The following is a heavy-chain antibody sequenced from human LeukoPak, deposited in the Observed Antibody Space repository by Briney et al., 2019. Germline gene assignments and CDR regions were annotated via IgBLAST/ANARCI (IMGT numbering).Heavy chain of an antibody. V-gene: IGHV3-23*01. D-gene: IGHD2-15*01. Sequence: GGSLRLSCAASGFTFSSYAMNWGRQAPGKGLEWVSGVSGSGGSTYYADSVKGRFTISRDNSKNTVYLQMNTLRAEDTAVYHCAKSMGGWYAFDIWGQGTMVTVSS. CDR3: AKSMGGWYAFDI. CDR2: VSGSGGST. CDR1: GFTFSSYA. J-gene: IGHJ3*02.